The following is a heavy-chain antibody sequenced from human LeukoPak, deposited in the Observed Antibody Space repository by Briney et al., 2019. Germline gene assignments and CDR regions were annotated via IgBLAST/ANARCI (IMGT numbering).Heavy chain of an antibody. D-gene: IGHD5-24*01. J-gene: IGHJ4*02. Sequence: GASVRVSCKASGYTFTGYYFHWVRQAPGQGLEWMGWINPNSGGTNYAQKFQGRVTMTRDTSSSTVYMELSRLTSDDTAVYYCARDSTMAGPEGIDYWGQGPLVTVSS. CDR1: GYTFTGYY. CDR2: INPNSGGT. V-gene: IGHV1-2*02. CDR3: ARDSTMAGPEGIDY.